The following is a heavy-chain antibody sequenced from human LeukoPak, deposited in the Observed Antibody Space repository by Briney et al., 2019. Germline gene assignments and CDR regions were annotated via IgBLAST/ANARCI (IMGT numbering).Heavy chain of an antibody. J-gene: IGHJ3*02. Sequence: GGSLRLSCAASGFTVSSNYMSWVRQAPGKGLGWVSVIYSGGSTYYADYVKGRFTISRDNSKNTLYIQMNSLRAEDTAVYYCASYDSSGRDAFDIWGQGTMVAVSS. CDR1: GFTVSSNY. CDR3: ASYDSSGRDAFDI. CDR2: IYSGGST. V-gene: IGHV3-66*01. D-gene: IGHD3-22*01.